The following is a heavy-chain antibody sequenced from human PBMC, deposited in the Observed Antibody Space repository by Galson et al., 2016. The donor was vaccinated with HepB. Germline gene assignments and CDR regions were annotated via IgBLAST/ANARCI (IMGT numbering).Heavy chain of an antibody. D-gene: IGHD1-26*01. J-gene: IGHJ5*02. CDR2: ISYDGSNR. V-gene: IGHV3-30*09. Sequence: SLRLSCAASGFTLNNYALNWVRQAPGKGLEWVALISYDGSNRYYGDPVRGRFAISRDTSKNTVYLQMNSLRPEDTAVYYCTRDQGWEGDWFDPWGQGTLVTVSS. CDR1: GFTLNNYA. CDR3: TRDQGWEGDWFDP.